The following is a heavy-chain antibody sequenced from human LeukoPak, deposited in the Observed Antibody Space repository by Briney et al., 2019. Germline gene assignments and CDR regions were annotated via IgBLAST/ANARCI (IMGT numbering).Heavy chain of an antibody. CDR3: ARLKAAAGSNFDY. CDR1: GFTFKDSW. CDR2: INGDGSDL. Sequence: PGGSLRLSCKASGFTFKDSWMYWVRQAPGQGLLWVSRINGDGSDLSYVDSVKGRFTISRDNAKNTLYLQMNSLRAEDTALYYCARLKAAAGSNFDYWGQGTLVTVSS. V-gene: IGHV3-74*01. D-gene: IGHD6-13*01. J-gene: IGHJ4*02.